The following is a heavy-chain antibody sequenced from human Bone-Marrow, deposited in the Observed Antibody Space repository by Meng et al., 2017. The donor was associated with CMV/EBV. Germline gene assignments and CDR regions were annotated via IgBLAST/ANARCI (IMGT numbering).Heavy chain of an antibody. V-gene: IGHV1-2*02. CDR2: ISPNNGAT. CDR3: ATKMYYDFWSAYRGTEGVDPFNI. CDR1: GYTFTDYR. D-gene: IGHD3-3*01. Sequence: ASVKVSCKASGYTFTDYRMHWVRQAPGQGLEWVGWISPNNGATNYAQNFQGRVTMTRDTSISTVYMDLNRLTYDDTAVYYCATKMYYDFWSAYRGTEGVDPFNIWGQGTVVTVSS. J-gene: IGHJ3*02.